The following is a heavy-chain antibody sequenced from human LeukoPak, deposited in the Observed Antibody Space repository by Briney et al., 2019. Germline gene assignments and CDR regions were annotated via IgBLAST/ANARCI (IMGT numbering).Heavy chain of an antibody. V-gene: IGHV3-15*07. CDR1: GFTFSSHW. CDR2: IKSEIDGGTI. J-gene: IGHJ4*02. Sequence: GGSLRLSCAASGFTFSSHWMNWVRQAPGQGLEWIGRIKSEIDGGTIDYAAPVRGRFTISRDDSKDTLYLQMNNLKTDDTAVCYCTTDLDFLFDFWGQGTLVTVSS. CDR3: TTDLDFLFDF.